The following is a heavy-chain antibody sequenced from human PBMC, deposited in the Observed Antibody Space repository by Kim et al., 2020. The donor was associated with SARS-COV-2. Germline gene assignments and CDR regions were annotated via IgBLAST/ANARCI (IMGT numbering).Heavy chain of an antibody. Sequence: GGSLRLSCAASGFTFSSYDMHWVRQATGKGLEWVSAIGTAGDTYYPGSVKGRFTISRENAKNSLYHQMNSLRAGDTAVYYCARDGHRLRYFDWLRPRDWYFDLWGRGTLVTVSS. V-gene: IGHV3-13*01. CDR3: ARDGHRLRYFDWLRPRDWYFDL. CDR1: GFTFSSYD. CDR2: IGTAGDT. D-gene: IGHD3-9*01. J-gene: IGHJ2*01.